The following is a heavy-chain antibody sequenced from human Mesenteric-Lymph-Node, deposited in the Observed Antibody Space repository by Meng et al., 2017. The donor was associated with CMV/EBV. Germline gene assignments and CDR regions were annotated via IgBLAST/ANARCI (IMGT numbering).Heavy chain of an antibody. D-gene: IGHD5-24*01. J-gene: IGHJ6*02. Sequence: GGSLRLSCAASGYTFSSYGMHWVRQAPGKGLEWVAVIWYDGSNKYYADSVKGRFTISRDNAKNSLYLHMNSLRAEDTAVYYCARTRSMYYYYGMDVWGQGTTVTVSS. CDR1: GYTFSSYG. CDR3: ARTRSMYYYYGMDV. V-gene: IGHV3-33*01. CDR2: IWYDGSNK.